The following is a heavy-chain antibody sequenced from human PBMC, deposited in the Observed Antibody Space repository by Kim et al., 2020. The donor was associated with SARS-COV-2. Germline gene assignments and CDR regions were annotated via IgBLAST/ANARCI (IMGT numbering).Heavy chain of an antibody. D-gene: IGHD6-13*01. V-gene: IGHV1-69*01. J-gene: IGHJ3*02. Sequence: NNPQKFQGRATITAEESTSTAYMGRSSLRSEDTAVYYCARFVAAGDAFDIWGQGTMVTVSS. CDR3: ARFVAAGDAFDI.